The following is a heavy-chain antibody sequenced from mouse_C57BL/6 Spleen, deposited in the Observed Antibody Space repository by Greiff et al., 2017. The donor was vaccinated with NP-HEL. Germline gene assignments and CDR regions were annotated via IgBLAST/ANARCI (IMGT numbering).Heavy chain of an antibody. CDR3: ARGDTGYFDY. Sequence: QVHVKQSGAELARPGASVKLSCKASGYTFTSYGISWVKQRTGQGLEWIGEIYPRSGNTYYNEKFKGKATLTADKSSSTAYMELRSLTSEDSAVCFCARGDTGYFDYWGQGTTLTVSS. D-gene: IGHD1-1*01. J-gene: IGHJ2*01. V-gene: IGHV1-81*01. CDR2: IYPRSGNT. CDR1: GYTFTSYG.